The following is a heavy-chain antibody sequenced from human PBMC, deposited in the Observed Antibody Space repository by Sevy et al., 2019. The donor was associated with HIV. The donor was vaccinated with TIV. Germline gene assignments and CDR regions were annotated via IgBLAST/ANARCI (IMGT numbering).Heavy chain of an antibody. V-gene: IGHV3-13*01. CDR1: GFTFSSYD. Sequence: GGSLRLSCAASGFTFSSYDMHWVRQATGKGLEWVSAIGTAGDTYYPGSVKGRFTISRENAKNSLYLQMNSLRAGDTAVYYCARDQHGSGSYAVGMDVWGQGTTVTVSS. CDR2: IGTAGDT. J-gene: IGHJ6*02. D-gene: IGHD3-10*01. CDR3: ARDQHGSGSYAVGMDV.